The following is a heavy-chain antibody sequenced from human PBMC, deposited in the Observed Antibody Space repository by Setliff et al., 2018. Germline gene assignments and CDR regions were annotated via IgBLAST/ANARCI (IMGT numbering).Heavy chain of an antibody. CDR1: GGSISSYY. Sequence: TLSLTCTVSGGSISSYYWSWIRQPPGKGLEWIGYIYYSGSTNYNPSLKSRVTISVDTSKNQFSLKLSSVTAADTAVYYCARVMVRGVIMDVWGKGTTVTVSS. V-gene: IGHV4-59*01. D-gene: IGHD3-10*01. CDR2: IYYSGST. CDR3: ARVMVRGVIMDV. J-gene: IGHJ6*04.